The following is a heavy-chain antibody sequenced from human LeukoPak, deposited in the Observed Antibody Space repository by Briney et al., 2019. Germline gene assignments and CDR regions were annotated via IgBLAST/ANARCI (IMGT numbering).Heavy chain of an antibody. CDR1: GGSISIYY. CDR2: IDYSGAT. D-gene: IGHD6-6*01. J-gene: IGHJ4*02. Sequence: SETLSLTCTVSGGSISIYYWSWVRQPPGQGLQWIGKIDYSGATDYNPSLRSRVTISVDTSKNQLSLKLSSATTTDTAVYFCARVGSSGLADFEYWGQGILVTVSS. V-gene: IGHV4-59*13. CDR3: ARVGSSGLADFEY.